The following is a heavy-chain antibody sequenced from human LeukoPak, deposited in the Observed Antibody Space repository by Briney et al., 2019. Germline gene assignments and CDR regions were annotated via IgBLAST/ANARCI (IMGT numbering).Heavy chain of an antibody. V-gene: IGHV3-53*01. CDR1: GFTFSSNY. CDR2: IYSGGST. D-gene: IGHD2-21*02. J-gene: IGHJ3*02. CDR3: AKCGGDCYHGAFDI. Sequence: PGGSLRLSCAASGFTFSSNYMSWVRQAPGKGLEWVSVIYSGGSTYYADSVKGRFTISRVNSKNTLYLQMNSLRAEDTAVYYCAKCGGDCYHGAFDIWGQGTMVTVSS.